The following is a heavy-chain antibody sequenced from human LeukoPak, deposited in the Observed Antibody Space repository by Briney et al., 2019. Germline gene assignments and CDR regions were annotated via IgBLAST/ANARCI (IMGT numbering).Heavy chain of an antibody. V-gene: IGHV1-18*01. CDR1: GYTFTSYG. CDR3: ARGSLYSYGQFDP. J-gene: IGHJ5*02. Sequence: ASVRVSCKASGYTFTSYGITWVRQAPGQGLEWMGWISGYNDNTNYAQNFQGRITMTTDTSTSTAYLEMSSLRSDDTAVYYCARGSLYSYGQFDPWGQGTLVTVSS. D-gene: IGHD5-18*01. CDR2: ISGYNDNT.